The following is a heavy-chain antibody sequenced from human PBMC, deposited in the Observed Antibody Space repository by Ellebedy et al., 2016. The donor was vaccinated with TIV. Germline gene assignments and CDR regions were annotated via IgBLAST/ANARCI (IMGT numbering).Heavy chain of an antibody. V-gene: IGHV4-39*01. CDR1: GGSISSSSYY. CDR2: IYYSETT. Sequence: MPSETLSLTCTVSGGSISSSSYYWGWIRQPPGKGLEWIGTIYYSETTYYNPSLKSRVTISVDTSKNQFSLKLSSVTAADTAVYYCARRQWDLLDDAFDIWGQGTMVTVSS. CDR3: ARRQWDLLDDAFDI. D-gene: IGHD1-26*01. J-gene: IGHJ3*02.